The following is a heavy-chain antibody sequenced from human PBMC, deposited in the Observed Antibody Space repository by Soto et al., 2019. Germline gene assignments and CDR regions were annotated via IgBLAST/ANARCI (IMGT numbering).Heavy chain of an antibody. Sequence: QVQLQESGPGLVKPSQTLSLTCTVSGGSISSGGYYWNWIGQHPGKCLEWIVYIYCSRSNDYNPSLASRVTISVDTSKKQFSLKLSSVTAADTAVYYCASAYLSTKGGTMVFDYWGQGTLVTVSS. CDR1: GGSISSGGYY. D-gene: IGHD3-10*01. J-gene: IGHJ4*02. CDR3: ASAYLSTKGGTMVFDY. CDR2: IYCSRSN. V-gene: IGHV4-31*03.